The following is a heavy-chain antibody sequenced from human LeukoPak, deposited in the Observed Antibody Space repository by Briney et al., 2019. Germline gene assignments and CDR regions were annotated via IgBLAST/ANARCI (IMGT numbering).Heavy chain of an antibody. D-gene: IGHD3-16*02. V-gene: IGHV3-21*01. CDR1: GFTFSSYS. CDR2: ISSSSSYI. CDR3: ARDVPDYVWGSYLLYYFDY. Sequence: GGSLRLSCAASGFTFSSYSMNWVRQAPGKGLEWVSSISSSSSYIYYADSVKGRFTISRDNAKNSLYLQMNNLRAEDTAVYYCARDVPDYVWGSYLLYYFDYWGQGTLVTVSS. J-gene: IGHJ4*02.